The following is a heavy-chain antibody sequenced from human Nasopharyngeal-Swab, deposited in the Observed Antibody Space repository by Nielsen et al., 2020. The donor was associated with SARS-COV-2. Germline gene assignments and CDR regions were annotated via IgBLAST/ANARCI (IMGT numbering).Heavy chain of an antibody. Sequence: GESLKISCAVAGFDLSNYGLTWVRQAQGKGLDGVSSIPISGSDMYYGESVRGRFTISRDNAKNSVFLQMNSLRVEDTAVYYCARIGDEETGPIDYWGQGILVTVS. D-gene: IGHD1-14*01. J-gene: IGHJ4*02. CDR1: GFDLSNYG. V-gene: IGHV3-21*01. CDR3: ARIGDEETGPIDY. CDR2: IPISGSDM.